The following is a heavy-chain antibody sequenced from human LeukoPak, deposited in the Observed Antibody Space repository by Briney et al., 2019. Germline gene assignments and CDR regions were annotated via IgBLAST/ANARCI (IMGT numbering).Heavy chain of an antibody. D-gene: IGHD3-10*01. Sequence: ASVKVSCKASGYTFISYYMHWVRQAPGQGLEWMGIINPSGGSTTYAQKLQGRVTMTRDTSTSTVYMELSSLRSEDTAVYYCARDWLHYSASNYYYMDVWGKGTTVTVSS. CDR2: INPSGGST. J-gene: IGHJ6*03. CDR3: ARDWLHYSASNYYYMDV. CDR1: GYTFISYY. V-gene: IGHV1-46*03.